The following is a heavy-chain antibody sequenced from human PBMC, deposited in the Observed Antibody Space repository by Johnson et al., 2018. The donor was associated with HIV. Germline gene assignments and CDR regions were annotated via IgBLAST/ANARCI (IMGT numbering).Heavy chain of an antibody. D-gene: IGHD4-17*01. J-gene: IGHJ3*02. CDR3: AKGADYADYEGAFDI. CDR2: ISYDGSNK. CDR1: GFTFSNYA. V-gene: IGHV3-30-3*01. Sequence: QVLLVESGGGVVQPRRSLRLSCAASGFTFSNYAMNWVRQAPGKGLEWVAVISYDGSNKYYADSVKGRFTISRDNSKNTLYLQMNSLRAEDTAVYYCAKGADYADYEGAFDIWGQGTMVTVSS.